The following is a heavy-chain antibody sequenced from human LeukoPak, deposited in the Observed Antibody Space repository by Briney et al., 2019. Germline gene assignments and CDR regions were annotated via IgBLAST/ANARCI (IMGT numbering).Heavy chain of an antibody. CDR3: ATNLGYCSSTSCPHP. J-gene: IGHJ5*02. V-gene: IGHV3-43*02. CDR1: GFTFDDYA. CDR2: ISVDGGST. Sequence: SGGSLRLSCAASGFTFDDYAMHWVRHAPGKGLEWVSLISVDGGSTYYADSVKGRFTISRDNSKNSLYLQMNSLRTEDTALYYCATNLGYCSSTSCPHPWGQGTLVTVSS. D-gene: IGHD2-2*01.